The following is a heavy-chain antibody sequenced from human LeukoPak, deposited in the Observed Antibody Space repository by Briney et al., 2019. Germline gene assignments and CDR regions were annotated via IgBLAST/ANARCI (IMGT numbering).Heavy chain of an antibody. CDR2: ISAYNGNT. CDR1: GYTFTSYG. J-gene: IGHJ2*01. Sequence: ASVKVSCKASGYTFTSYGISWVRQAPGQGLVWMGWISAYNGNTYYAQKLQGRVTMTTDTSTSTAYMELRSLRSDDTAVYYCARDWVEMATTPDWYFDLWGRGTLVTVSS. D-gene: IGHD5-24*01. CDR3: ARDWVEMATTPDWYFDL. V-gene: IGHV1-18*01.